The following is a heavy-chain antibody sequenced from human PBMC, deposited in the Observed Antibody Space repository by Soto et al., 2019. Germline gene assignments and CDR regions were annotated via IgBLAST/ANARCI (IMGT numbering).Heavy chain of an antibody. V-gene: IGHV1-46*01. D-gene: IGHD3-3*01. CDR2: INPSGGST. Sequence: ASVKVSCKASGYTFTSYYMHWVRQAPGQGLEWMGIINPSGGSTSYAQKFQGRVTMTRDTSTSTVYMELSSLRSEDTAVYYCARDFYLRFLEWSLDYYGVDVWGQGTTVTVSS. CDR1: GYTFTSYY. J-gene: IGHJ6*02. CDR3: ARDFYLRFLEWSLDYYGVDV.